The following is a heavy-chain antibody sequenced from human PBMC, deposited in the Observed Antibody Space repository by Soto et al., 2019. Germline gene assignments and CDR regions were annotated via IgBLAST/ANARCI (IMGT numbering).Heavy chain of an antibody. J-gene: IGHJ4*02. CDR2: LVNGRNT. CDR1: GRTFNISADF. D-gene: IGHD1-26*01. CDR3: VKRSLLMAPT. Sequence: SETLSLTCTVSGRTFNISADFWFLASIRQPPGKGLEWIGSLVNGRNTHYNAPLKSRVIISADTSNNQFSLSLNSVTAADTAVYYCVKRSLLMAPTWGQGIQVT. V-gene: IGHV4-39*01.